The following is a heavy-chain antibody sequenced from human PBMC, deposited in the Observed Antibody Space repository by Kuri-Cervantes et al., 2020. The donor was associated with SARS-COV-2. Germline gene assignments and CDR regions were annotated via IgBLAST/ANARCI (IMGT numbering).Heavy chain of an antibody. V-gene: IGHV3-74*01. J-gene: IGHJ4*02. CDR2: INSDGSGT. Sequence: GESLKISCKASGFTFSRYSMAWVRQAPGKGLVRVSRINSDGSGTRYAESVKGRFTISRDNSKNTLYLQMNSLRAEDTAVYYCAKDGVYGGNWGLDYWGQGTLVTVSS. CDR1: GFTFSRYS. D-gene: IGHD4-23*01. CDR3: AKDGVYGGNWGLDY.